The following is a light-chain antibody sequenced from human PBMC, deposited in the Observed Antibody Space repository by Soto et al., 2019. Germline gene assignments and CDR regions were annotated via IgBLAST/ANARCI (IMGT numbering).Light chain of an antibody. CDR1: QSISSN. V-gene: IGKV3-15*01. CDR2: RTS. CDR3: QQYNNWPRAT. Sequence: EIVMTQYPATLSVSPGERSTLSGLASQSISSNLAWYQQKPGQAPRLLMFRTSSRATGFPPRFSGSGSGTEFNLTISSLQSEDFGVYYCQQYNNWPRATVGGGTKVDIK. J-gene: IGKJ4*01.